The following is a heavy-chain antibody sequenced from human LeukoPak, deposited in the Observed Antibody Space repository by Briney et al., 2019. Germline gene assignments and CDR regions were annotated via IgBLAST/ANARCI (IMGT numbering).Heavy chain of an antibody. V-gene: IGHV1-3*01. CDR1: GYTFTSYA. CDR2: INAGNGNT. D-gene: IGHD3-16*02. Sequence: ASVKVSCKASGYTFTSYAMHWVRQAPGQRLEWMGWINAGNGNTKYSHKFQGRVTITRDTSASTAYMELSSLRSEDTAVYYCARPLGAYYDYVWGSYPKEDYFDYWGQGTLVTVSS. CDR3: ARPLGAYYDYVWGSYPKEDYFDY. J-gene: IGHJ4*02.